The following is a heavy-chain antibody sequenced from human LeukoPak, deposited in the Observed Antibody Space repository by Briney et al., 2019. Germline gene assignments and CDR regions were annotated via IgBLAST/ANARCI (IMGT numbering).Heavy chain of an antibody. D-gene: IGHD3-22*01. V-gene: IGHV3-23*01. J-gene: IGHJ4*02. CDR1: GFTVSSYG. CDR2: FSATAGSQ. Sequence: PGGSLRLSCAASGFTVSSYGMTWVRLAPGKGLKWVSAFSATAGSQQYAESVKGRFTISRDNAKNTLYLQMNSLRAEDTAVYFCAKRGVVIRVILVGFHKEAYYFDSWGQGALVSVSS. CDR3: AKRGVVIRVILVGFHKEAYYFDS.